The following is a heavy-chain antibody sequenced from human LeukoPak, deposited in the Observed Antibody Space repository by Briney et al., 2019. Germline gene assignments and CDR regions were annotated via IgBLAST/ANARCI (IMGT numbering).Heavy chain of an antibody. CDR2: ISWNSGSI. D-gene: IGHD3-3*01. V-gene: IGHV3-9*01. CDR1: GFTFDDYA. Sequence: PGGSLRLSCAASGFTFDDYAMHWVRQAPGKGLEWVSGISWNSGSIGYADSVKGRFTISRDNSKNTLYLQMNSLRAEDTAVYYCARDGVLEWLSDSGTPDAFDIWGQGTMVTVSS. J-gene: IGHJ3*02. CDR3: ARDGVLEWLSDSGTPDAFDI.